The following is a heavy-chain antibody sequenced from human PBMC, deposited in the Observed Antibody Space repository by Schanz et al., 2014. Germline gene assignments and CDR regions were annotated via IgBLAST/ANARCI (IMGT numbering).Heavy chain of an antibody. CDR1: GFIVRSTY. V-gene: IGHV3-66*01. D-gene: IGHD6-19*01. CDR2: VHPGGST. CDR3: ARDFHGCGPHLDY. Sequence: EVQLVESGGGLVQPGGSLRLSCAVSGFIVRSTYMPWVRQAPGKGLEWVSFVHPGGSTYYPDSVKVRFTISRDSSKNTLYLQMNSLRPEDTAIYYCARDFHGCGPHLDYWGQGSLVTVSS. J-gene: IGHJ4*02.